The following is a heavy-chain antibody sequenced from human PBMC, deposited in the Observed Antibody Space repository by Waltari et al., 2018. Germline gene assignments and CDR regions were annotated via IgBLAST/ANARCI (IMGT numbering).Heavy chain of an antibody. J-gene: IGHJ6*02. Sequence: QVQLLESGPGLVKPSETLSLTCTVSGGSISSYYWSWIRQPPGKGLEWIGYIYYSGSTNYNPSLKSRVTISVDTSKNQFSLKLSSVTATDTAVYYCARQGPYCSSTSCYAGYYYYYGMDVWGQGTTVTVSS. V-gene: IGHV4-59*08. CDR1: GGSISSYY. D-gene: IGHD2-2*01. CDR2: IYYSGST. CDR3: ARQGPYCSSTSCYAGYYYYYGMDV.